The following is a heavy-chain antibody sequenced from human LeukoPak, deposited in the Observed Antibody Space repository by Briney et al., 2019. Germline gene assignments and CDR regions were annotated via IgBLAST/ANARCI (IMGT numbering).Heavy chain of an antibody. V-gene: IGHV3-23*01. J-gene: IGHJ4*02. CDR3: AKGAEIDH. CDR2: MTGPADTT. Sequence: GGSLRLSCAASGFDFNNFAMSWVRQAPGKGLEWLSAMTGPADTTYYAESVKGRFTISRDYSKSMVFLQMNSLRVEDTAIYYCAKGAEIDHWGQGTLVTVSS. CDR1: GFDFNNFA.